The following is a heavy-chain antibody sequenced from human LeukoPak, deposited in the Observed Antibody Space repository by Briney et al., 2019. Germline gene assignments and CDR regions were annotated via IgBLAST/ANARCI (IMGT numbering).Heavy chain of an antibody. V-gene: IGHV1-2*02. Sequence: GASVKVSCKASGYTFTGYYMHWVRQAPGQGVEWMGWIDPNSGGVNYAQKFQGRVTMTRDTSIDTAYLELSRLRSDDSAVYYCARQYCSTTSCNGTHGTKYFHLWGQGTLVTVSS. CDR3: ARQYCSTTSCNGTHGTKYFHL. CDR1: GYTFTGYY. CDR2: IDPNSGGV. J-gene: IGHJ1*01. D-gene: IGHD2-2*01.